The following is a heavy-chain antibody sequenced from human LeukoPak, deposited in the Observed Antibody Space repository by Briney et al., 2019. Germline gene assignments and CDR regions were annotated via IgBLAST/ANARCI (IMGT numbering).Heavy chain of an antibody. Sequence: ASVKVSCKASGYTFTSYGINWVRQAPGQGLEWMGWISAYNGNTNYAQKLQGRVTMTTDTSTSTAYMELRSLRPVDTAVYYCARGTYYAILTGFRTHRPFDYWGQGTLVTVSS. D-gene: IGHD3-9*01. CDR3: ARGTYYAILTGFRTHRPFDY. V-gene: IGHV1-18*01. J-gene: IGHJ4*02. CDR1: GYTFTSYG. CDR2: ISAYNGNT.